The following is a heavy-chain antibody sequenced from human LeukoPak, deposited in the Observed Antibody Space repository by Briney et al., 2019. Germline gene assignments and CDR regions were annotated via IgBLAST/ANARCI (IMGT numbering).Heavy chain of an antibody. Sequence: GGSLRLSCAASGFTVSSNYMSWVRQAPGKGLEWVSVIYSGGSTDYADSVKGRFTISRGNSKNTLYLQMNSLRVEDTAVYHCARGYSGYDPPLPDYWGQGTLVTVSS. V-gene: IGHV3-53*01. CDR1: GFTVSSNY. CDR3: ARGYSGYDPPLPDY. D-gene: IGHD5-12*01. J-gene: IGHJ4*02. CDR2: IYSGGST.